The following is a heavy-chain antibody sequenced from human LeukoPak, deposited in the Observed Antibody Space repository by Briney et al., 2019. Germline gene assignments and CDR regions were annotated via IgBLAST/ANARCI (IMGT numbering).Heavy chain of an antibody. Sequence: ASVKVSCKASGYTFTGYYMHWVRQAPGQGLEWMGRINPNSGGTNYAQKFQGRVTMTRDTSISTAYMELGRLRSDDTAVYYCARARNVLRYFDWSYWGQGTLVTVSS. J-gene: IGHJ4*02. D-gene: IGHD3-9*01. V-gene: IGHV1-2*06. CDR1: GYTFTGYY. CDR2: INPNSGGT. CDR3: ARARNVLRYFDWSY.